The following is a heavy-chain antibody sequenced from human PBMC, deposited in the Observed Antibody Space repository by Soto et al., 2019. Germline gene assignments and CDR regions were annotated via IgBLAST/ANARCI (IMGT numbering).Heavy chain of an antibody. J-gene: IGHJ6*02. CDR1: GGTFSSYA. CDR2: IIPIFGTA. CDR3: AREDTEQLSSGYSFYYGMGV. D-gene: IGHD5-12*01. V-gene: IGHV1-69*12. Sequence: QVQLVQSGAEVKKPGSSVKVSCKASGGTFSSYAISWVRQAPGQGLEWMGGIIPIFGTANYAQKFQGRVTITADESTRTAHMEMSSLRSEETAVYYCAREDTEQLSSGYSFYYGMGVWGQGTTVTVSS.